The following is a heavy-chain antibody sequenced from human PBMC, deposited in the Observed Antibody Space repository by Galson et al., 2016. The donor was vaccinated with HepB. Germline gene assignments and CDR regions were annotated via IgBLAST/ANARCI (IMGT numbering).Heavy chain of an antibody. J-gene: IGHJ6*03. V-gene: IGHV4-39*01. CDR3: ATGIVVAGKYYYYYMDV. CDR1: GGSISRDYY. Sequence: SETLSLTCIVSGGSISRDYYWGWIRQPPGRGLEWIGSIYSNEDTYYNPSVKSRVTISVDTSKNQFSLRLNSVTAADTGVYYCATGIVVAGKYYYYYMDVRGKGTTVTVSS. D-gene: IGHD6-19*01. CDR2: IYSNEDT.